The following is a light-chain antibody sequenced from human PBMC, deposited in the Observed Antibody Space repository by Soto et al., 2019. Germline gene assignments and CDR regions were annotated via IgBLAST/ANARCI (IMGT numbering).Light chain of an antibody. CDR2: EVN. CDR1: SSDVGGSNY. Sequence: QSALTQPPSASGSPGQSVTISCTGTSSDVGGSNYVSWYQQHPGKAPKLIIYEVNKRPSGVPDRFSGSKSGNTASLTVSGLQAEDEADYYCSSSVGSSNSVFGTGTKVTVL. CDR3: SSSVGSSNSV. J-gene: IGLJ1*01. V-gene: IGLV2-8*01.